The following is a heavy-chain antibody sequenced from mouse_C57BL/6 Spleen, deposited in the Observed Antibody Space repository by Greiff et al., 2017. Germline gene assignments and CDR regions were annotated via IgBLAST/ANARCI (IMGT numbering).Heavy chain of an antibody. CDR1: GYTFTSYW. D-gene: IGHD1-1*01. CDR3: ARTTVVSDY. CDR2: IYPSDSET. Sequence: QVQLKQPGAELVRPGSSVKLSCKASGYTFTSYWMDWVKQRPGQGLEWIGNIYPSDSETHYNQKFKDKATLTVDKSSSTAYMQLSSLTSEDSAVYYCARTTVVSDYWGQGTTLTVSS. J-gene: IGHJ2*01. V-gene: IGHV1-61*01.